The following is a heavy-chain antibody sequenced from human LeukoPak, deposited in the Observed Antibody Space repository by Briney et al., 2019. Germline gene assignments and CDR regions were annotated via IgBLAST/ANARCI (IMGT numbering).Heavy chain of an antibody. CDR3: ARVYSSGWYDY. CDR1: GGSISSYH. J-gene: IGHJ4*02. Sequence: PSETLSLTCIVSGGSISSYHWSWIRQPAGEGLEWIGRSYTGRSTNYNPSRKSRVTMLVDTSETQFCLRLSSVTAADTAVYCCARVYSSGWYDYWGQGTLVTVSS. D-gene: IGHD6-19*01. V-gene: IGHV4-4*07. CDR2: SYTGRST.